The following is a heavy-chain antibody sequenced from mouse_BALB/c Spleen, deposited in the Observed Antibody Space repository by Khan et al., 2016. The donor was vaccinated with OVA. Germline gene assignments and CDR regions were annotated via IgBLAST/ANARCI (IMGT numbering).Heavy chain of an antibody. CDR3: ARSGGNFHWYFDV. D-gene: IGHD2-1*01. V-gene: IGHV5-6*01. Sequence: EVELVESGGDLVKPGGSLKLSCAASGFTFSSYSMSWVRQTPDKRLEWVATISSGGDYTYYPDSVKGRFTISRDNAKNTLFLQMTSLRSEDTAMYYCARSGGNFHWYFDVWGAGTSVTVSS. J-gene: IGHJ1*01. CDR1: GFTFSSYS. CDR2: ISSGGDYT.